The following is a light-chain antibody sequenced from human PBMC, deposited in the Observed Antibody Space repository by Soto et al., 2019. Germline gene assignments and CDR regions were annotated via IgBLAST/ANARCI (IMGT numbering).Light chain of an antibody. CDR1: QSVSSDY. CDR3: QQRSNWPPFT. Sequence: EIVLTQSPGTLSLSPGERATLSCRASQSVSSDYLAWYQQKPGQAPRLLIYGASNRATGIPARFSGSGSGTDFTLTISSLEPEDFAVYYCQQRSNWPPFTFGQGTRVEI. CDR2: GAS. J-gene: IGKJ5*01. V-gene: IGKV3-11*01.